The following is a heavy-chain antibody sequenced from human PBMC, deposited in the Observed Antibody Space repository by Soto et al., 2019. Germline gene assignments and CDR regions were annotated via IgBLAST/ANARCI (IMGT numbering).Heavy chain of an antibody. CDR2: ISGSGGST. V-gene: IGHV3-23*01. CDR3: QSSGWYWHYFDY. CDR1: GFTFSSYA. J-gene: IGHJ4*02. D-gene: IGHD6-19*01. Sequence: GGSLRLSCAASGFTFSSYAMGWVRQAPGKGLEWVSAISGSGGSTYYADSVKGRFTISRDNSKNTLYLQMNSLRAEDTAVYYCQSSGWYWHYFDYWGQGTLVTSPQ.